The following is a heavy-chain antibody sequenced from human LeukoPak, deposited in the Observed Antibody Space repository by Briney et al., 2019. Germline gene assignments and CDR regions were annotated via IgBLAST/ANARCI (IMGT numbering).Heavy chain of an antibody. V-gene: IGHV1-69*13. J-gene: IGHJ5*02. Sequence: ASVKVSCKASGGTFSSYAISWVRQAPGQGLEWMGGIIPIFGTANYAQKFQGRVTITADESTSTAYMELSSLRSEDTAVYYCARGPLPLGYWIDPWGQGTLVTVSS. D-gene: IGHD2-15*01. CDR3: ARGPLPLGYWIDP. CDR2: IIPIFGTA. CDR1: GGTFSSYA.